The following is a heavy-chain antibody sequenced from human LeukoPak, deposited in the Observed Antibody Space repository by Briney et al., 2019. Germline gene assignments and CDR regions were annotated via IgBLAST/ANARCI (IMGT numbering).Heavy chain of an antibody. V-gene: IGHV1-69*04. J-gene: IGHJ4*02. CDR2: IIPILGIA. Sequence: ASVTVSCKASGGTFSSYAISWVRQAPGQGPEWMGRIIPILGIANYAQKFQGRVTITADKSTSTAYMELSSLRSEDTAVYYCARDPARDDYWGQGTLVIVSS. CDR1: GGTFSSYA. D-gene: IGHD6-6*01. CDR3: ARDPARDDY.